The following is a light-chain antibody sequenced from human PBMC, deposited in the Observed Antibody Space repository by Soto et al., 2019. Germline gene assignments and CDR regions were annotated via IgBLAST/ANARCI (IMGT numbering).Light chain of an antibody. Sequence: IQMTQSPSTLSSSLGDRVTITCRASQTISRLAWYQQRPGKAPKLLIFDASRLQSGVPSRFSGSGSGTEFTLTISSLTPDDFATYYCQHYNSHSAFGQGTKVDIK. CDR3: QHYNSHSA. CDR2: DAS. CDR1: QTISR. V-gene: IGKV1-5*01. J-gene: IGKJ1*01.